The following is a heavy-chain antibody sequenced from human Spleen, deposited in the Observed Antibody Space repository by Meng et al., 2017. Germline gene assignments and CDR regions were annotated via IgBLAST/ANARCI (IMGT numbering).Heavy chain of an antibody. Sequence: QPQLQESGPGLVRPSEALSLTCSVSGGSISTSGYYWGWIRQPPGEGLEWIGIIYYTATTYYNPSLKSRVTISVDTSRNQFSLRLSSVTAADTAVYYCARHYCGADCYILGDWGHGTLVTVSS. J-gene: IGHJ4*01. CDR3: ARHYCGADCYILGD. CDR1: GGSISTSGYY. CDR2: IYYTATT. D-gene: IGHD2-21*02. V-gene: IGHV4-39*01.